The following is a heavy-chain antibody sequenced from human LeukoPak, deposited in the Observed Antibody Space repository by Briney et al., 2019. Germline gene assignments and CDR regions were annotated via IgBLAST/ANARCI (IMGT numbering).Heavy chain of an antibody. Sequence: SVKVSCKASGGTFSSYAISWVRQAPGQGLEWMGRIIPILGIANYAQKFQGRVTITADKSTSTAYMELSSLRSEDTAVYYCASCRDGYSNWFDPWGQGTLVTVSS. V-gene: IGHV1-69*04. CDR3: ASCRDGYSNWFDP. CDR1: GGTFSSYA. D-gene: IGHD5-24*01. CDR2: IIPILGIA. J-gene: IGHJ5*02.